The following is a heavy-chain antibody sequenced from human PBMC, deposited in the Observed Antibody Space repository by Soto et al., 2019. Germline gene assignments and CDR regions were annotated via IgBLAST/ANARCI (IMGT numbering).Heavy chain of an antibody. J-gene: IGHJ4*02. CDR3: ARESRDVYNWAY. D-gene: IGHD1-1*01. CDR2: IIPILGIA. V-gene: IGHV1-69*04. Sequence: SVKVSCKASGGTFSSYTISWVRQAPGQGLEWMGRIIPILGIANYAQKFQGRVTITADKSTSTAYMELSSLRSEDTAVYYCARESRDVYNWAYWGQGTLVTVSS. CDR1: GGTFSSYT.